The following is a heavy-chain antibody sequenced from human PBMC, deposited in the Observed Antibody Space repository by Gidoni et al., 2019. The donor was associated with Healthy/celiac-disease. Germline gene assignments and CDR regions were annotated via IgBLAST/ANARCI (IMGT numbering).Heavy chain of an antibody. J-gene: IGHJ4*02. CDR3: ARDYLDTAMVSAGY. CDR2: INPNSGGT. V-gene: IGHV1-2*06. Sequence: QVQLVQSGAEVKKPGASVNVSCTASEYTFTGYCMPWVRQAPGQGREWMGRINPNSGGTNYAQKFQGRGTMTRDTSISTAYMELSRLRSDDTAVYYCARDYLDTAMVSAGYWGQGTLVTVSS. D-gene: IGHD5-18*01. CDR1: EYTFTGYC.